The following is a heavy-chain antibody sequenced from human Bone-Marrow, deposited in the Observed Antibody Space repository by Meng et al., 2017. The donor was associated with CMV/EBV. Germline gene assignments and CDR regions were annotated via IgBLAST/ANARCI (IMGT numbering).Heavy chain of an antibody. CDR2: IIPIFGTA. D-gene: IGHD4-11*01. J-gene: IGHJ5*02. Sequence: SVKVSCKASGGTFSSYAISWVRQAPGQGLEWMGGIIPIFGTANYAQKFQGRVTITTDESTSTAYMELSSLRSEDTAVYYCARDHPLDYSNYFGPRWLDPWGQGTLVTVSS. V-gene: IGHV1-69*05. CDR3: ARDHPLDYSNYFGPRWLDP. CDR1: GGTFSSYA.